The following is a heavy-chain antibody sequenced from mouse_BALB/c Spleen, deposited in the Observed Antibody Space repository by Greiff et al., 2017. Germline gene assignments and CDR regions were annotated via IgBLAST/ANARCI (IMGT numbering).Heavy chain of an antibody. D-gene: IGHD3-1*01. CDR2: INPSSGYT. CDR1: GYTFTSYT. J-gene: IGHJ4*01. CDR3: ASQLVLQGAMDY. V-gene: IGHV1-4*01. Sequence: QVQLQQSGAELARPGASVKMSCKASGYTFTSYTMHWVKQRPGQGLEWIGYINPSSGYTNYNQKFKDKATLTADKSSSTAYMQLSSLTSEDSAVYYCASQLVLQGAMDYWGQGTSVTVSS.